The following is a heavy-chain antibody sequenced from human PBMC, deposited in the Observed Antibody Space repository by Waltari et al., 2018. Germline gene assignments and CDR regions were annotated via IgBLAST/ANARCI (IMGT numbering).Heavy chain of an antibody. Sequence: QVQLQESGPGLVKPTETLSLTCAVAGYSISSGYYWGWIRQPPGKGLEWIGSIYHSGSTYYNPSLKSRVTISVDTSKNQFSLKLSSVTAADTAVYYCARGRYYDYVWGSYRLYYFDYWGQGTLVTVSS. CDR1: GYSISSGYY. D-gene: IGHD3-16*02. CDR2: IYHSGST. CDR3: ARGRYYDYVWGSYRLYYFDY. V-gene: IGHV4-38-2*01. J-gene: IGHJ4*02.